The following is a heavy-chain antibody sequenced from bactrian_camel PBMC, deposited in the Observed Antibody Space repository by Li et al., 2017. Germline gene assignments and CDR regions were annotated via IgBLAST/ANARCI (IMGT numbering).Heavy chain of an antibody. Sequence: VQLVESGGGSVQAGGSLRLSCAASKYTYSRCMGWFRQALGKEREGVVVRTSGGGATYYADSVKGRFTISQDNAKNTLCLQMNSLKTEDTAVYYCATSVGGTVVGGSSVRGQGTQVTVS. CDR3: ATSVGGTVVGGSSV. CDR1: KYTYSRC. J-gene: IGHJ4*01. D-gene: IGHD6*01. CDR2: RTSGGGAT. V-gene: IGHV3S40*01.